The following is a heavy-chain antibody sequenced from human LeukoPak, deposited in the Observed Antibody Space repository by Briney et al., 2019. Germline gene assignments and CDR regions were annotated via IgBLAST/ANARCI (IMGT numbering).Heavy chain of an antibody. V-gene: IGHV4-59*08. CDR1: GGSISSNY. CDR3: ARHQAGSGSPRFDN. J-gene: IGHJ4*02. Sequence: SETLSLTCTVSGGSISSNYWSWLRQPPGKGLEWIGYIYYSGSTNHNPSLKSRVTISVDTSQNQFSLKLSSVTAADTAVYYCARHQAGSGSPRFDNWGQGTLVTVSS. CDR2: IYYSGST. D-gene: IGHD3-10*01.